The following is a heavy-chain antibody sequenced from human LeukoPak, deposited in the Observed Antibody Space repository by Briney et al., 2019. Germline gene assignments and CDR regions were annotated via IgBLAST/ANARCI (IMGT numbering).Heavy chain of an antibody. Sequence: SETLSLTCTVSGGSISSYYWSWIRQPPGKGLEWIGYIYYSGSTNYNPSLKSRVTISVDTSKNQFSLKLSSVTAADTAVYYCARGITGTTSDYWGQGTLVTVSS. CDR2: IYYSGST. CDR1: GGSISSYY. D-gene: IGHD1-7*01. CDR3: ARGITGTTSDY. J-gene: IGHJ4*02. V-gene: IGHV4-59*01.